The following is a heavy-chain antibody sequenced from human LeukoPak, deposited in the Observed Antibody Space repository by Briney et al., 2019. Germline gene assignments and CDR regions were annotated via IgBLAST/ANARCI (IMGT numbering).Heavy chain of an antibody. Sequence: GGSLRLFCAASGFTFSSYGMHWVRQAPGKGLEWVAFIRYDGSNKYYADSVKGRFTISRDNSKNTLYLQMNSLRAEDTAVYYCANMVRGHQRFDYWGQGTLVTVSS. CDR2: IRYDGSNK. D-gene: IGHD3-10*01. CDR3: ANMVRGHQRFDY. V-gene: IGHV3-30*02. J-gene: IGHJ4*02. CDR1: GFTFSSYG.